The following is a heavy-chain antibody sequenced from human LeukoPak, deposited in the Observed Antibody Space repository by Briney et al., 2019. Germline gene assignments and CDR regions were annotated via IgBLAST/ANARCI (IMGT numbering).Heavy chain of an antibody. D-gene: IGHD3-10*01. J-gene: IGHJ6*02. V-gene: IGHV1-18*01. CDR1: GYTFTSYG. CDR3: ARGIFTMVRGVIHYYYGMDV. CDR2: ISAYNGNT. Sequence: ASVKVSCKASGYTFTSYGISWVRQAPGQGLEWMGWISAYNGNTNYAQKLQGRVTMTTDTSTSTAYMELRSLRSDDTAVYYRARGIFTMVRGVIHYYYGMDVWGQGTTVTVSS.